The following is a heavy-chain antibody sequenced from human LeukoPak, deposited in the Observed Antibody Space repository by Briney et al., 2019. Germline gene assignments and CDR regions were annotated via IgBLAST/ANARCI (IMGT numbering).Heavy chain of an antibody. J-gene: IGHJ4*02. CDR3: ASYYYDSSGYYPYYFDY. CDR1: GGSISSSSYY. D-gene: IGHD3-22*01. CDR2: IYYSGST. Sequence: PSETLSLICTVSGGSISSSSYYWGWIRQPPGKGLEWIGSIYYSGSTYYNPSLKSRVTISVDTSKNQFSLKLSSVTAADTAVYYCASYYYDSSGYYPYYFDYWGQGTLVTVSS. V-gene: IGHV4-39*01.